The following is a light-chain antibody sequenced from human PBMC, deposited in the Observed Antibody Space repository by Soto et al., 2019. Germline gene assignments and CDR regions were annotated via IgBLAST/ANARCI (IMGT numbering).Light chain of an antibody. CDR3: QQRHMWPIT. V-gene: IGKV3-11*01. CDR1: QSFRGL. J-gene: IGKJ5*01. CDR2: DAY. Sequence: EVVLTQSPVTLSLSPGERATLSLRASQSFRGLLAWYQQKPGQAPRLLIYDAYNRATGIPPRFSGSGSGTDFTLTISSLEPEDSAVYYCQQRHMWPITFGQGTRLEIK.